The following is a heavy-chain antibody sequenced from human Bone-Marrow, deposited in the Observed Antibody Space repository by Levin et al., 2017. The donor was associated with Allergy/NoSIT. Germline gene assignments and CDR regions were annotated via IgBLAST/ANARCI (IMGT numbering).Heavy chain of an antibody. V-gene: IGHV3-23*01. CDR3: AREVGAPGSFDN. Sequence: GGSLRLSCAVSGFSLSSYAMNWVRQAPGKGLEWVSTITSNGRGTNYADSVEGRFTISRDTSKNTLYLQMNSLRAEDTAVYYCAREVGAPGSFDNWGQGTLVTVSS. CDR2: ITSNGRGT. CDR1: GFSLSSYA. D-gene: IGHD1-26*01. J-gene: IGHJ4*02.